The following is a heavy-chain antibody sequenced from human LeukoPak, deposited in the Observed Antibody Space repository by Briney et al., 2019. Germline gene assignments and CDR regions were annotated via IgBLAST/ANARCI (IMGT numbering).Heavy chain of an antibody. CDR3: AKDTSRRYNWNDVPPTAFDI. J-gene: IGHJ3*02. Sequence: GGSLRLSCAASGFTFSDYYMSWIRQAPGKGLEWVSAISGSGGSTYYADSVKGRFTISRDNSKNTLYLQMNSLRAEDTAVYYCAKDTSRRYNWNDVPPTAFDIWGQGTMVTVSS. CDR1: GFTFSDYY. CDR2: ISGSGGST. V-gene: IGHV3-23*01. D-gene: IGHD1-20*01.